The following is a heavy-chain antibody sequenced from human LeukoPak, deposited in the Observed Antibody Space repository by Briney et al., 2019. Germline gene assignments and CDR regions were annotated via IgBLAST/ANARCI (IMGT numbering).Heavy chain of an antibody. CDR3: ARAKGYGDYYNVYYYYYMDV. J-gene: IGHJ6*03. D-gene: IGHD4-17*01. V-gene: IGHV1-2*02. CDR1: GYTFTDYY. Sequence: GASVKVSCKASGYTFTDYYINWVRQAPGQGLEGMGWINPNNGGTNYAQKFQGRVTMTRDTSISTAYMELSRLRSDDTAVYYCARAKGYGDYYNVYYYYYMDVWGKGTTVTVSS. CDR2: INPNNGGT.